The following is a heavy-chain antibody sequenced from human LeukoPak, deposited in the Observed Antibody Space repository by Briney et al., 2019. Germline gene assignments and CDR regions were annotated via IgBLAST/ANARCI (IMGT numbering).Heavy chain of an antibody. CDR3: ARETTGLRFLEWSFDY. D-gene: IGHD3-3*01. V-gene: IGHV3-7*01. J-gene: IGHJ4*02. Sequence: GGSLRLSCAASGFTFNSYWMSWVRQAPGKGLEWVANIKQDGSEKYYVDSVKGRFTISRDNAKNSLYLQMNSLRAEDTAVYYCARETTGLRFLEWSFDYWGQGTLVTVSS. CDR1: GFTFNSYW. CDR2: IKQDGSEK.